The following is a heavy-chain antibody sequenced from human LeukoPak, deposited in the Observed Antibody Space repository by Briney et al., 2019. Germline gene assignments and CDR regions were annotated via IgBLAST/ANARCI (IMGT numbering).Heavy chain of an antibody. CDR2: ISGSSGST. CDR1: GFTFSSYA. CDR3: AKDPDIVVVPAAKNWFDP. Sequence: GGSLRLSCAASGFTFSSYAMSWVRQAPGKGLEWVSAISGSSGSTYYADSVKGRFTISRDNSKNTLYLQMNSLRAEDTAVYYCAKDPDIVVVPAAKNWFDPWGQGTLVTVSS. V-gene: IGHV3-23*01. D-gene: IGHD2-2*01. J-gene: IGHJ5*02.